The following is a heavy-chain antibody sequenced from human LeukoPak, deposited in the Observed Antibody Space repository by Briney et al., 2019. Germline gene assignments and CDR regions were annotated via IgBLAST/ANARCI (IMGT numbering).Heavy chain of an antibody. CDR2: MNPNSGNT. J-gene: IGHJ4*02. Sequence: ASVKVSCKASGYTFTIYDINWVRQATGQGLEWMGWMNPNSGNTGYAQKFQGRVIMTRNTSISTAYMELSSLRSEDTAVYYCARGRAPRRGSGRRYFDYWGQGTLVTVSS. V-gene: IGHV1-8*01. CDR1: GYTFTIYD. D-gene: IGHD3-10*01. CDR3: ARGRAPRRGSGRRYFDY.